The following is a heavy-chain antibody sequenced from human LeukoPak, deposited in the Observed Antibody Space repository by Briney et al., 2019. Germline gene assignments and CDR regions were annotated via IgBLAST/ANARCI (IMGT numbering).Heavy chain of an antibody. Sequence: ASVKVSCKASGGTFSNYAMSWVRQAPGKGLEWVSVISGSGGTTYYADAVKGRFTISRDNSRSTLYLQMNSLGAEDTAVYYCATDPMSTETIYPTYYYNGMDVWGQGTTVTVSS. CDR2: ISGSGGTT. V-gene: IGHV3-23*01. D-gene: IGHD4-17*01. CDR3: ATDPMSTETIYPTYYYNGMDV. J-gene: IGHJ6*02. CDR1: GGTFSNYA.